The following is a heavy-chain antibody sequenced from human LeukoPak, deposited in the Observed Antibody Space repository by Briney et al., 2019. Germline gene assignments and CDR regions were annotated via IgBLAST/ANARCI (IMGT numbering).Heavy chain of an antibody. CDR2: INPNSGDT. Sequence: ASVKVSCKASGYTFSYYYIQWVRQAPGQGLEWMGWINPNSGDTTYAHNFQDRVTMSRDTSISSAYMELSRLRSDDTAVYYCARETKWELHFFAMDVWGQGTTVTVSS. CDR1: GYTFSYYY. D-gene: IGHD1-26*01. J-gene: IGHJ6*02. V-gene: IGHV1-2*02. CDR3: ARETKWELHFFAMDV.